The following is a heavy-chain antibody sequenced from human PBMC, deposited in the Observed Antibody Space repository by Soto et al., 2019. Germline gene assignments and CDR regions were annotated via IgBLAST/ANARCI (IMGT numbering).Heavy chain of an antibody. CDR1: GGTFSSYA. D-gene: IGHD3-10*01. J-gene: IGHJ6*02. CDR2: IIPIFGTA. CDR3: ARIWFGELSPYYYYGMDV. V-gene: IGHV1-69*12. Sequence: QVQLVQSGAEVKKPGSSVKVSCKASGGTFSSYAISWVRQAPGQGLEWMGGIIPIFGTANYAQKFQGRVTITADESTSTAYMELSSLRSKDTAVYYCARIWFGELSPYYYYGMDVWGQGTTVTVSS.